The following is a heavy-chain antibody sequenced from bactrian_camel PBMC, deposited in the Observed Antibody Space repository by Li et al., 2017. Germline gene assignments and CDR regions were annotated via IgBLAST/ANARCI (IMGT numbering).Heavy chain of an antibody. CDR2: LYTPKRIT. Sequence: HVQLVESGGGSVQPGGSLTLSCAASGLASARYCMAWFRQTPGKEREGVASLYTPKRITLYADSVKGRFTISQDNSKNIMYLQMNNLRPEDSAMYYCAAELGVSGYCIPGGLVFGHWDQGTQVTV. V-gene: IGHV3S6*01. J-gene: IGHJ6*01. CDR3: AAELGVSGYCIPGGLVFGH. CDR1: GLASARYC. D-gene: IGHD3*01.